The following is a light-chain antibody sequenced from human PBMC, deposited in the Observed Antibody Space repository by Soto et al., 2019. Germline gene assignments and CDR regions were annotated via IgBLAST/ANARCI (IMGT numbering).Light chain of an antibody. CDR1: QSVSSNY. CDR2: GAS. J-gene: IGKJ5*01. Sequence: IVLTQSPGSLSLSPGERATLSCGASQSVSSNYLAWYQQKPGQPPRLLIYGASSRATGIPDRFSGSGSGTDFTLTISRLEPEDFAMYYCQQYGSSPITFGQGTRLEIK. CDR3: QQYGSSPIT. V-gene: IGKV3-20*01.